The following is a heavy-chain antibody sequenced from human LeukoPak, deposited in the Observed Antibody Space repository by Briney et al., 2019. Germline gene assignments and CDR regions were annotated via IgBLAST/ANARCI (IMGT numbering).Heavy chain of an antibody. CDR1: GFIFSNYA. CDR2: SGSGYST. J-gene: IGHJ5*02. V-gene: IGHV3-23*01. CDR3: AKKITEAGRNWFDP. D-gene: IGHD6-13*01. Sequence: GGSLRLSCAASGFIFSNYAMSWVRQAPGKGLEWVSVSGSGYSTYYADSVKGRFTVSRDNSKNTLYLQMNSLRAEDTAVYYCAKKITEAGRNWFDPWGQGTLVTVSS.